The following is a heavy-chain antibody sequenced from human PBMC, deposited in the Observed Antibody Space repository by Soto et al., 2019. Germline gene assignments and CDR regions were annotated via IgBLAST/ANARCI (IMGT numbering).Heavy chain of an antibody. Sequence: GASVKVSCKASGYTFTSYYMHWVRQAPGQGLEWMGIINPSGGSTSYAQKFQGRVAMTRDTSTSTVYMELSSLRSEDTAVYYCARDQALGYYGMDVWGQGTTVTVSS. V-gene: IGHV1-46*01. D-gene: IGHD3-16*01. J-gene: IGHJ6*02. CDR3: ARDQALGYYGMDV. CDR2: INPSGGST. CDR1: GYTFTSYY.